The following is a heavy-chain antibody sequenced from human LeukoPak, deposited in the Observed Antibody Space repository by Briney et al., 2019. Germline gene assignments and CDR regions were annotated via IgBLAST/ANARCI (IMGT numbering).Heavy chain of an antibody. J-gene: IGHJ4*02. CDR3: ARLRVSGSYLYYFDY. D-gene: IGHD1-26*01. V-gene: IGHV4-4*09. CDR2: ILTSGTT. Sequence: SETPSLTCTVSNGPISSYHWSWVRQPPGKGLEWIGYILTSGTTNYNLSLKSRLTISVDTSKNQFTLKLSSVTAADTAVYYCARLRVSGSYLYYFDYWGQGTLVTVSS. CDR1: NGPISSYH.